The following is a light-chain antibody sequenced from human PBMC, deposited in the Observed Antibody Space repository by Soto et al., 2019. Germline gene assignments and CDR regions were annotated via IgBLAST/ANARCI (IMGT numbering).Light chain of an antibody. J-gene: IGLJ3*02. V-gene: IGLV2-14*01. CDR3: ISFTSSTTWV. CDR1: SSDVGGYNY. Sequence: QSALTQPASVSGSPGQSITISCTGTSSDVGGYNYISWYQQHPGKAPKLIIYEVSDRPSGVPNRFSGYKSGNTASLSISGLQAEDEADYYCISFTSSTTWVFGGGTKVTVL. CDR2: EVS.